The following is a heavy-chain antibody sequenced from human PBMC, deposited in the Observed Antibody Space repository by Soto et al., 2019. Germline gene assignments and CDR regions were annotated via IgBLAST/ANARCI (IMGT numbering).Heavy chain of an antibody. V-gene: IGHV3-23*01. CDR1: GFTFRSYP. CDR3: AKYSAAGSRYFDY. CDR2: IGTSDGDT. J-gene: IGHJ4*02. D-gene: IGHD6-13*01. Sequence: LRLSCAASGFTFRSYPMTWARQAPGKGLEWVSVIGTSDGDTHYADSVKGRFTISRDNSKNTLFLQMNSLRAEDTAVYYCAKYSAAGSRYFDYWGQGTLVTVSS.